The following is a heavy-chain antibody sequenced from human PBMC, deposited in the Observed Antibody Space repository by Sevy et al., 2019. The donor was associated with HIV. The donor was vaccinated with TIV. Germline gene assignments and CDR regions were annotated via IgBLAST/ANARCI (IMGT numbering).Heavy chain of an antibody. CDR3: ARAGDIVVVPAAMEGEVLSCSHETNYYYYYGMDV. D-gene: IGHD2-2*01. CDR1: GYTFTSYA. V-gene: IGHV7-4-1*02. J-gene: IGHJ6*02. Sequence: ASVKVSCKASGYTFTSYAMNWVRQAPGQGLEWMGWINTNTGNPTYAQGFPGRFVFSLDTSVSTAYLQFSSLKAEDTAVYSCARAGDIVVVPAAMEGEVLSCSHETNYYYYYGMDVWGQGTTVTVSS. CDR2: INTNTGNP.